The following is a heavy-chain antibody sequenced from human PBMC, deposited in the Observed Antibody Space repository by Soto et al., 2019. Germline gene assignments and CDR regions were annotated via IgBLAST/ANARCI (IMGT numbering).Heavy chain of an antibody. J-gene: IGHJ6*02. CDR1: GFTCSTYA. V-gene: IGHV3-23*01. D-gene: IGHD1-26*01. CDR2: ISGGGGST. Sequence: GALRLSCAASGFTCSTYAMNWVRQAPGKGLEWVSAISGGGGSTYYADSVKGRVTISRDNSKNTLYLQMNSLRAEDTAVYYCAKVSLGALTFTDYYYYGLDVWGQGTTVTVSS. CDR3: AKVSLGALTFTDYYYYGLDV.